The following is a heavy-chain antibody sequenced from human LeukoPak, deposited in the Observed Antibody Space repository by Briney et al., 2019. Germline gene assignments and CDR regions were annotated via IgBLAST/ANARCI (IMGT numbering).Heavy chain of an antibody. CDR3: AREGGYSYGTDYNWFDP. J-gene: IGHJ5*02. Sequence: GGSLRLSCAASGFTSSSYSMNWVRQAPGKGLEWVSSISSSSSYIYYADSVKGRFTISRDNAKNSLYLQMNSLRTEDTAVYYCAREGGYSYGTDYNWFDPWGQGTLVTVSS. V-gene: IGHV3-21*01. D-gene: IGHD5-18*01. CDR2: ISSSSSYI. CDR1: GFTSSSYS.